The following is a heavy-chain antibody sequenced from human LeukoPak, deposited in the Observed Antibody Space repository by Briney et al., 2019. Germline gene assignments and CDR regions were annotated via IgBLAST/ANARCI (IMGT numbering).Heavy chain of an antibody. CDR2: INHSGST. CDR1: GGTFSGYY. J-gene: IGHJ5*02. V-gene: IGHV4-34*01. Sequence: SETLSLTCAVYGGTFSGYYWSWIRQPPGRGLEWIGEINHSGSTNYNPSLKSRVTISVDTSKNQFSLKLSSVTAADTAVYYCARDHEGYSSVHNQNWFDPWGQGTLVTVSS. CDR3: ARDHEGYSSVHNQNWFDP. D-gene: IGHD6-25*01.